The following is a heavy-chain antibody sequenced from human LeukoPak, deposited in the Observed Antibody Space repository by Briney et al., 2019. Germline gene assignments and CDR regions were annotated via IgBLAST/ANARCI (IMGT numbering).Heavy chain of an antibody. CDR3: AKDSGYDILTGYYMYYFDY. V-gene: IGHV3-43*02. CDR2: ISGDGGST. D-gene: IGHD3-9*01. CDR1: GFTFDDYA. Sequence: QSGGSLRLPCAASGFTFDDYAMHWVRQAPGKGLEWVSLISGDGGSTYYADSVKGRFTISRDNSKNSLYLQMNSLRTEDTALYYCAKDSGYDILTGYYMYYFDYWGQGTLVTVSS. J-gene: IGHJ4*02.